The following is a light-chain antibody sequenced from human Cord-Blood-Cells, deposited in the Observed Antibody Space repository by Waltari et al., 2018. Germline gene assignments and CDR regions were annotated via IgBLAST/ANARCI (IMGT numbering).Light chain of an antibody. J-gene: IGLJ1*01. V-gene: IGLV2-14*01. CDR3: SSYTSSSTYV. CDR2: EVS. Sequence: QSALTQPASVSGSPGQSITLSCTGTSSDVGGYNYVSWYQQHPGKAHKLMIYEVSNRPSGVSNRFSGSKSGNTASLTISGLQAEDEADYYCSSYTSSSTYVFGTGTKVTVL. CDR1: SSDVGGYNY.